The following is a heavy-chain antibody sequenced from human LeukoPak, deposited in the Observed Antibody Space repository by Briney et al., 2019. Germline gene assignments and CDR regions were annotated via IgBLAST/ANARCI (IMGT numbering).Heavy chain of an antibody. J-gene: IGHJ4*02. Sequence: ASVKVSCKASGYTFSNFDINWVRQAPGQGLEWMGWMNPISGKAGSAQKFQGRVTLTRDASISIAYMELSSLRSDDTAVYYCARAPMGTAALYWGQGTLVTVSS. CDR1: GYTFSNFD. CDR3: ARAPMGTAALY. V-gene: IGHV1-8*01. CDR2: MNPISGKA. D-gene: IGHD2-2*01.